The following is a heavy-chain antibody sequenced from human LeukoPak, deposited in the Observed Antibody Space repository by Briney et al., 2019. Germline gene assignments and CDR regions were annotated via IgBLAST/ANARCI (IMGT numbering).Heavy chain of an antibody. CDR1: GFTFSSYA. V-gene: IGHV3-30-3*01. CDR3: AISVVTPFVGVLGDGD. Sequence: PGGSLRLSCAASGFTFSSYAMHWVRQAPGKGLEWVAVISYDGSNKYYADSVKGRFTISRDNSKNTLYLQMNSLRAEDTAVYYCAISVVTPFVGVLGDGDWGQGTLVTVSS. J-gene: IGHJ4*02. D-gene: IGHD4-23*01. CDR2: ISYDGSNK.